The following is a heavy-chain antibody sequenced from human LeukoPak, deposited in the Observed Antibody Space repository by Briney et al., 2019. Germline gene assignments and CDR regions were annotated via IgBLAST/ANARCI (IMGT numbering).Heavy chain of an antibody. CDR2: INPSGGST. V-gene: IGHV1-46*01. D-gene: IGHD1-7*01. J-gene: IGHJ6*03. Sequence: GASVKVSCKASGYTFTSYYMHWVRQAPGQGLEWMGIINPSGGSTSYAQKFQGRVTMTRDTSTSTVYMELSSLRSEDTAVYYCARETSITGTTDAYYYYYMDVWGNGTTVTVSS. CDR1: GYTFTSYY. CDR3: ARETSITGTTDAYYYYYMDV.